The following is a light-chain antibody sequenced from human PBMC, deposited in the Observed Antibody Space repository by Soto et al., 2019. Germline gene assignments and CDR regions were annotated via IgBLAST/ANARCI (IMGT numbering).Light chain of an antibody. Sequence: EIVMTQSPATLSVAPGERATLSCRASQSVGSHLAWYQQRPGQAPRLLIYGASYRATGIPARFSGSGSGTDFPLIISSLQSEDFAVYYCQQYDNWPPFTFGPGTKVDIK. V-gene: IGKV3-15*01. CDR2: GAS. J-gene: IGKJ3*01. CDR1: QSVGSH. CDR3: QQYDNWPPFT.